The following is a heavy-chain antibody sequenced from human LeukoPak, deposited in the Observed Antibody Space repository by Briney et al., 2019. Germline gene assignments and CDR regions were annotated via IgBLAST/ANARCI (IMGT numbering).Heavy chain of an antibody. CDR3: AELGITMIGGV. Sequence: GGSLRLSCEASGFPFSGYAMHWVRQAPGKGLEWVALISFDENNEYYADSVKGRFTISRDNAKNSLYLQMNSLRAEDTAVYYCAELGITMIGGVWGKGTTVTISS. D-gene: IGHD3-10*02. CDR2: ISFDENNE. J-gene: IGHJ6*04. V-gene: IGHV3-30*04. CDR1: GFPFSGYA.